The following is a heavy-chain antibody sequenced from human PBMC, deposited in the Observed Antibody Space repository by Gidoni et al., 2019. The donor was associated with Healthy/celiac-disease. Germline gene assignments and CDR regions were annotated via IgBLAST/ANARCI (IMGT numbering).Heavy chain of an antibody. V-gene: IGHV3-48*03. Sequence: GLEWVSYSSSSGSTIYYADSVKGRFTISRDNAKNSLYLQMNSLRAEDTAVYYCARDLTIYYYGSGSEWGYFDYWGQGTLVTVSS. CDR3: ARDLTIYYYGSGSEWGYFDY. D-gene: IGHD3-10*01. CDR2: SSSSGSTI. J-gene: IGHJ4*02.